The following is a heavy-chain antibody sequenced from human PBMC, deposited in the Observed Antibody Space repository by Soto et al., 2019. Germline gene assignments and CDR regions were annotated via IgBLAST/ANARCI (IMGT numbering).Heavy chain of an antibody. Sequence: PSETLSLTCTVSGGSISSGGYYWTWIRQPPGKGLEWIGYIYDSGSTNYNPSLKSRVSISLDMSKKQFSLKLSSVTVADTAVYYCARDPGRTHGLVWFDPWGQGILVTVSS. CDR3: ARDPGRTHGLVWFDP. J-gene: IGHJ5*02. CDR2: IYDSGST. CDR1: GGSISSGGYY. D-gene: IGHD3-10*01. V-gene: IGHV4-61*08.